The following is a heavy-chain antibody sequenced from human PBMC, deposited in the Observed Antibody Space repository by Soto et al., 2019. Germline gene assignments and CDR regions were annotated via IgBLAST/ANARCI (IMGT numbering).Heavy chain of an antibody. CDR2: INPSGGST. V-gene: IGHV1-46*01. Sequence: GAAVKVSCKACGYTFTSYYMHWVRQAPGQGLEWMGIINPSGGSTSYAQKFQGRVTMTRDTSTSTVYMELSSLRSEDTAVYYCARAAGPDAFDIWGQGTMVTVSS. CDR3: ARAAGPDAFDI. D-gene: IGHD6-19*01. J-gene: IGHJ3*02. CDR1: GYTFTSYY.